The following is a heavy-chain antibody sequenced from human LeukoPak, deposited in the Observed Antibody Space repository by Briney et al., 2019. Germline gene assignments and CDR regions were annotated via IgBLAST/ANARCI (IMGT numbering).Heavy chain of an antibody. V-gene: IGHV3-23*01. D-gene: IGHD3-10*01. J-gene: IGHJ2*01. CDR3: ARELVSSGTGYFDL. CDR1: GFTFGNFG. Sequence: GGSLRLSCEASGFTFGNFGMTWVRQAPGKGLQWVSGITGSSTWTYYAASVKGRFTVSRDNSQNTLHLQMNSLRADDTAVYYCARELVSSGTGYFDLWGRGTLVTVS. CDR2: ITGSSTWT.